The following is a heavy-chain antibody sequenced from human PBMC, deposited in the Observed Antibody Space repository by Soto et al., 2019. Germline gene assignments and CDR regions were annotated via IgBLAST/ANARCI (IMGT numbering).Heavy chain of an antibody. CDR3: AKDVGGGDYGDSVFDY. CDR1: GFTFDDYA. Sequence: EVQLVESGGGLVQPGRSLRLSCAASGFTFDDYAMHWVRQAPAKGLEWVSGISWNSGGIGYADSVKGRFAISRDNAKNSLYLQMNSLRAEDTALYYCAKDVGGGDYGDSVFDYWGQGTLVTVSS. V-gene: IGHV3-9*01. CDR2: ISWNSGGI. D-gene: IGHD4-17*01. J-gene: IGHJ4*02.